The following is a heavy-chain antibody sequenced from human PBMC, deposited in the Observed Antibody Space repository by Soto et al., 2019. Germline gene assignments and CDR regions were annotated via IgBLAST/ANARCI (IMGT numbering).Heavy chain of an antibody. CDR2: ISGSGGST. J-gene: IGHJ4*02. CDR1: GFTFSSYA. V-gene: IGHV3-23*01. CDR3: AKDYGDYDYYFDY. D-gene: IGHD4-17*01. Sequence: PGGSLRLSCAASGFTFSSYAMSWVRQAPGKGLEWVSAISGSGGSTYYADSAKGRFTISRDNSKNTLYLQMNSLRAEDTAVYYCAKDYGDYDYYFDYWGQGTLVTVSS.